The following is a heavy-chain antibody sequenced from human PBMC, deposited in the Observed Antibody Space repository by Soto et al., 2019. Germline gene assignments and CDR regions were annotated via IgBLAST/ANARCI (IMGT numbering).Heavy chain of an antibody. Sequence: QITLKESGPTLVKPTQTLTLTCTFSGFSLSTTRVGVGWIRQPPGKALEWLALIYWDDDKRYSPSLKSRLTITKDTSKNQVVLTMTNLDPVDTSTYYCAHSVVAGLGYYFDYGGQGTLVTVSS. CDR2: IYWDDDK. D-gene: IGHD6-19*01. CDR3: AHSVVAGLGYYFDY. CDR1: GFSLSTTRVG. V-gene: IGHV2-5*02. J-gene: IGHJ4*02.